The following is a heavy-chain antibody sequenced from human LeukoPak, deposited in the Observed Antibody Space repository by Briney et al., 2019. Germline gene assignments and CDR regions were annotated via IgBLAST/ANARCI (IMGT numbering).Heavy chain of an antibody. CDR3: ASRVYDFWSGSHRGYYYYYMDV. CDR2: IYYSGST. CDR1: ARSISSSSYY. J-gene: IGHJ6*03. D-gene: IGHD3-3*01. Sequence: SETLSLTCTVSARSISSSSYYWGWLRQPPGKGLEWIASIYYSGSTYYNPSLKSRVTISVDTSKNQFSLKLSSVTAADTAVYYCASRVYDFWSGSHRGYYYYYMDVWGKGTTVTVSS. V-gene: IGHV4-39*01.